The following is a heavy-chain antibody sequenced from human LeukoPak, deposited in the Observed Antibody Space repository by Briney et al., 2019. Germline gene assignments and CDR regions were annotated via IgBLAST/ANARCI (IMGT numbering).Heavy chain of an antibody. J-gene: IGHJ4*02. V-gene: IGHV4-38-2*02. CDR1: GGSISSSY. CDR2: IYHSGST. CDR3: ARDWGGSSGYFALDY. Sequence: PSETLSLTCTVSGGSISSSYWGWIRQPPGKGLEWIGSIYHSGSTYYNPSLKSRVTISVDTSKNQLSLKLSSVTAADTAVYYCARDWGGSSGYFALDYWGQGTLVTVSS. D-gene: IGHD3-22*01.